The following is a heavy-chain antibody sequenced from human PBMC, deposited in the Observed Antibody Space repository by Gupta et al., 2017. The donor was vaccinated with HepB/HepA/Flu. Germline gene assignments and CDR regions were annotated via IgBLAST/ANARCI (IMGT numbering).Heavy chain of an antibody. D-gene: IGHD6-13*01. V-gene: IGHV3-48*03. CDR1: GFPFSSYE. CDR2: ISSSGSTI. CDR3: ARDGHSNRAPYDAFDI. J-gene: IGHJ3*02. Sequence: EVQLVESGGGLVQPGGSLRLSCAASGFPFSSYEMNWVRQAPGKGLEWVSYISSSGSTIYYADSVKGRFTISRDNAKNSLYLQMNSLRAEDTAVYYCARDGHSNRAPYDAFDIWGQGTMVTVSS.